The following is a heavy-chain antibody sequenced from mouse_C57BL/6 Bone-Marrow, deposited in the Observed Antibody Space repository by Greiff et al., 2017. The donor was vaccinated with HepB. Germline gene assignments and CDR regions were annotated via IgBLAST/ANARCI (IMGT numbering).Heavy chain of an antibody. CDR3: ARVSYYYGSSWGYFDV. J-gene: IGHJ1*03. Sequence: VQLRQSVAELVRPGASVKLSCTASGFNIKNTYMHWVKQRPEQGLEWIGRIDPANGNTKYAPKFQGKATITADTSSNTAYLQLSSLTSEDTAIYYCARVSYYYGSSWGYFDVWGTGTTVTVSS. D-gene: IGHD1-1*01. V-gene: IGHV14-3*01. CDR2: IDPANGNT. CDR1: GFNIKNTY.